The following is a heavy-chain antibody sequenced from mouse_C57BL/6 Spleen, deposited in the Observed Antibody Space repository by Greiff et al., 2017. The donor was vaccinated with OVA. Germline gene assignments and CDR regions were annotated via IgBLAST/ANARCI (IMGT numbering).Heavy chain of an antibody. CDR2: IWRGGST. CDR1: GFSLTSYG. CDR3: ARSDPFAY. J-gene: IGHJ3*01. Sequence: QVQLQQSGPGLVQPSQSLSITCTVSGFSLTSYGVHWVRQSPGKGLEWLGVIWRGGSTDYNAAFISSLSISKDNSKSQVFFKMNSLQADDTAIYYCARSDPFAYWGQGTLVTVSA. V-gene: IGHV2-2*01.